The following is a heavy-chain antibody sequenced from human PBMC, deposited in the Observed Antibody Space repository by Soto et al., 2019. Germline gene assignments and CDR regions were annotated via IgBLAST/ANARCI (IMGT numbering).Heavy chain of an antibody. J-gene: IGHJ6*02. D-gene: IGHD3-3*01. V-gene: IGHV3-73*01. CDR1: GLTFSDSA. CDR2: IRSKTNNYAT. Sequence: GGSLRLSCAASGLTFSDSAIHWVRQASGKGLEWVGRIRSKTNNYATTYAASVKGRFTISRDDSKNTAYLQMNSLKTEDTAVYYCTRPKNVLRFYAYNGIDVWGQGTTVTVSS. CDR3: TRPKNVLRFYAYNGIDV.